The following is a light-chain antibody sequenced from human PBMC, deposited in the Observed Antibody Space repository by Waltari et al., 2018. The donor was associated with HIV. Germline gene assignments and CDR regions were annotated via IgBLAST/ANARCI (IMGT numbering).Light chain of an antibody. J-gene: IGKJ5*01. V-gene: IGKV3-15*01. CDR1: QSLGSN. Sequence: EIIMTQSPATLSVSPGDRATLPCRASQSLGSNLAWYQQKPGQAPRLLIYRASTRATGVPARFSGSGSGTEFTLTISSLQSEDFAIYYCQQYNDWPPIPFGQGTRLEIK. CDR2: RAS. CDR3: QQYNDWPPIP.